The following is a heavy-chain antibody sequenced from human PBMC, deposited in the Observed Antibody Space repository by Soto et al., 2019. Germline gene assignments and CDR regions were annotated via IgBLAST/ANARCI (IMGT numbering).Heavy chain of an antibody. V-gene: IGHV1-69*02. CDR3: AKEARIRETILTCVDS. CDR1: RNIFSYYS. CDR2: IIPYTNIK. Sequence: QVHLVQSGPEVKKPGSSVKVSCKVPRNIFSYYSFVWVRQRAPGEGLQWVARIIPYTNIKQYGEIFRGRLSVTADESAGAVDMEMSALRSDETAVYYCAKEARIRETILTCVDSWGQGTVVNVA. J-gene: IGHJ5*01. D-gene: IGHD3-10*01.